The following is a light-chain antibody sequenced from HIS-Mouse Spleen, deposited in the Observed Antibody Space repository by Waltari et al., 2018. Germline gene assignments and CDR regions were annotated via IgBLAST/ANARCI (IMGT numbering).Light chain of an antibody. J-gene: IGKJ1*01. Sequence: DIVMTQSPDSLAVSLGERATINCKSSQSVLYSSNNKNYLAWYQQEPGQPPKLLIYWASTREAGVPSRFRGSGSGTDFTLTISSLQAEDVAVYYCQQYYSTPRTFGQGTKVEIK. CDR2: WAS. CDR3: QQYYSTPRT. CDR1: QSVLYSSNNKNY. V-gene: IGKV4-1*01.